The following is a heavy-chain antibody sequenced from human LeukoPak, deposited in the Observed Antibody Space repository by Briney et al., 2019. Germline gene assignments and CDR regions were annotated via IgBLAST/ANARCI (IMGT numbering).Heavy chain of an antibody. CDR2: IIPILGIA. J-gene: IGHJ4*02. D-gene: IGHD5-24*01. CDR1: GYTFTSYY. CDR3: ARIRDGSKLAAFDY. V-gene: IGHV1-69*02. Sequence: GASVKVSCKASGYTFTSYYMHWVRQAPGQGLEWMGRIIPILGIANYAQKFQGRVTITADKSTSTAYMELSSLRSEDTAVYYCARIRDGSKLAAFDYWGQGTLVTVSS.